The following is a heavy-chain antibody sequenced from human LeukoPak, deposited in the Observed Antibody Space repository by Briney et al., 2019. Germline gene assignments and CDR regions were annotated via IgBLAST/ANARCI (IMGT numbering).Heavy chain of an antibody. D-gene: IGHD3-10*01. CDR3: ANDVVRGVGPFDL. CDR1: GYIFTGDY. V-gene: IGHV1-2*02. CDR2: INPNRGGT. J-gene: IGHJ3*01. Sequence: ASVKVSCKASGYIFTGDYIHWMRQAPGQGLEWMGWINPNRGGTNYAQKFQGRVTMTRDTSISTAYMELSRLRSDDTAMYYCANDVVRGVGPFDLWGQGTKVTVSS.